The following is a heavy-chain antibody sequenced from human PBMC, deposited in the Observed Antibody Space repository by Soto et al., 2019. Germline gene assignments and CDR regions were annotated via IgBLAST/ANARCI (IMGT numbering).Heavy chain of an antibody. J-gene: IGHJ6*03. CDR1: GGSISSSSYY. CDR3: ARLGCSSTSCYLYYYMDV. Sequence: SETLSLTCTVSGGSISSSSYYWGWIRQPPGKGLEWIGSIYYSGSTYYNPSLKSRVTISVDTSKNQFSLRLSSVTAADTAVYYCARLGCSSTSCYLYYYMDVWGKGTTVT. D-gene: IGHD2-2*01. CDR2: IYYSGST. V-gene: IGHV4-39*01.